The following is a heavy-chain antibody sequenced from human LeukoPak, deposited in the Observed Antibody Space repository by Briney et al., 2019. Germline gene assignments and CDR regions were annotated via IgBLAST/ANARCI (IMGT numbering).Heavy chain of an antibody. V-gene: IGHV4-4*07. CDR1: GCPISSYY. CDR3: ARGYCGGDCYSGSKYYFDY. D-gene: IGHD2-21*02. Sequence: SETLSLTCTVSGCPISSYYWSWIRQPAGKGLEWIGRTHSSGSTNYNPSLQSRVTMSVDTSKSQFSLNLTSVTAADTAVYYCARGYCGGDCYSGSKYYFDYWGQGTLVTVSS. CDR2: THSSGST. J-gene: IGHJ4*02.